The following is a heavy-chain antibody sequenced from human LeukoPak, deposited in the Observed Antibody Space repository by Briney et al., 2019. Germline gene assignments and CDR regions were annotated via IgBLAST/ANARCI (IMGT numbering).Heavy chain of an antibody. D-gene: IGHD3-10*02. CDR2: ISSSGSTI. CDR1: GFTFSGYE. Sequence: GGTLRLSCAASGFTFSGYEMNWVRQAPGKGLEWVSYISSSGSTIYYADSVKGRFTISRDNAKNSLYLQMNSLRAEDTAVYYCAELGITMIGGVWGKGTTVTISS. CDR3: AELGITMIGGV. J-gene: IGHJ6*04. V-gene: IGHV3-48*03.